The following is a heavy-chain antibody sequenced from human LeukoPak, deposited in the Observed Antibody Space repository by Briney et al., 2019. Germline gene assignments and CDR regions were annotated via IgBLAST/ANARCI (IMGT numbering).Heavy chain of an antibody. CDR1: GGTFSSYA. Sequence: ASVKVSCKASGGTFSSYAISWVRQAPGQGLEWMGGIIPIFGTANYAQKFQGRVTITADESTSTAYMELSSLRSEDTAVYYCARAQYTAAGTSYYYYYGMDVWGQGTTVTVSS. CDR2: IIPIFGTA. V-gene: IGHV1-69*13. D-gene: IGHD6-13*01. J-gene: IGHJ6*02. CDR3: ARAQYTAAGTSYYYYYGMDV.